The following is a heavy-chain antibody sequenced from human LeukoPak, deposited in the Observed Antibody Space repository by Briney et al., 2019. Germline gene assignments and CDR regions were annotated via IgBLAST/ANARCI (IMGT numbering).Heavy chain of an antibody. CDR3: ARGLDSRSWYWFDP. CDR1: GGSFSGYY. D-gene: IGHD6-13*01. V-gene: IGHV4-34*01. J-gene: IGHJ5*02. CDR2: INHSGST. Sequence: SETLSLTCAVYGGSFSGYYWSWIRQPPGKGLGWIGEINHSGSTNYNPSLKSRVTISVDTSKNQFSLKLSSVTAADTAVYYCARGLDSRSWYWFDPWGQGTLVTVSS.